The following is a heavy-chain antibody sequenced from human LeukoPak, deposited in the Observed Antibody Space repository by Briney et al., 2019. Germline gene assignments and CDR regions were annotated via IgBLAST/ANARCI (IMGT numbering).Heavy chain of an antibody. CDR1: GGTFSSYA. CDR3: ASGPTIFGVVTKDY. Sequence: ASVKVSCKASGGTFSSYAISWVRQAPGQGLEWMGWISAYNGNTNYAQKLQGRVTMTTDTSTSTAYMELRSLRSDDTAVYYCASGPTIFGVVTKDYWGQGTLVTVSS. V-gene: IGHV1-18*01. D-gene: IGHD3-3*01. J-gene: IGHJ4*02. CDR2: ISAYNGNT.